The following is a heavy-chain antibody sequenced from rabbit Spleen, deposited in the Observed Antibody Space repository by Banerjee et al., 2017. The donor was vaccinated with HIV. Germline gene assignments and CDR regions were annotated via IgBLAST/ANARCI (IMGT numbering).Heavy chain of an antibody. CDR2: IYTAATTT. J-gene: IGHJ4*01. D-gene: IGHD2-1*01. CDR3: ASDINGDGTFTL. Sequence: QEQLVESGGGLVQPEGSLTLTCNASAFDLSGYYVMRWVRQAPGKGLEWIGTIYTAATTTYYANWAKGRFTISKSSSTSVTLQMTSLTAADTATYFCASDINGDGTFTLWGQGTLVTGS. V-gene: IGHV1S45*01. CDR1: AFDLSGYYV.